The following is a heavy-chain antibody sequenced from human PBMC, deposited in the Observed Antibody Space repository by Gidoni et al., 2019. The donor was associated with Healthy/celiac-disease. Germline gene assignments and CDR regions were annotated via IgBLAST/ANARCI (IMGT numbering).Heavy chain of an antibody. CDR2: ISSSSSYI. V-gene: IGHV3-21*01. Sequence: EVQLVESGGGLVKPGGSLRLSCAASGFPFSSYSMNWVRQAPGKGLEWVSSISSSSSYIYYADSVKGRFTISRDNAKNSLYLQMNSLRAEDTAVYYCARGPVAGTSGHDYWGQGTLVTVSS. CDR3: ARGPVAGTSGHDY. J-gene: IGHJ4*02. CDR1: GFPFSSYS. D-gene: IGHD6-19*01.